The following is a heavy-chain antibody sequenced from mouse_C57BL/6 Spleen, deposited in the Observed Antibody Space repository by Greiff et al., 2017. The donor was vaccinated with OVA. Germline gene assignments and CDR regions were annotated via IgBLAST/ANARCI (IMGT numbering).Heavy chain of an antibody. CDR2: INPSNGGT. J-gene: IGHJ4*01. CDR1: GYTFTSYW. Sequence: QVQLQQSGTELVKPGASVKLSCKASGYTFTSYWMHWVKQRPGQGLEWIGNINPSNGGTNYNEKFKSKATLTVDKSSSTAYMQLSSLTSEDSAVYYCAREATFYYAMDYWGQGTSVTVSS. CDR3: AREATFYYAMDY. V-gene: IGHV1-53*01. D-gene: IGHD3-2*02.